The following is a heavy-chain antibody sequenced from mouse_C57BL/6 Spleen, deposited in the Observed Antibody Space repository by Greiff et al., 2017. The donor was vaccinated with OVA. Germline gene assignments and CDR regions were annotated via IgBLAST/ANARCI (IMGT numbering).Heavy chain of an antibody. CDR1: GYTFTSYG. D-gene: IGHD2-4*01. CDR2: IYPRSGNT. J-gene: IGHJ3*01. Sequence: QVHVKQSGAELARPGASVKLSCKASGYTFTSYGISWVKQRTGQGLEWIGEIYPRSGNTYYNEKFKGKATLTADKSSSTAYMELRSLTSEDSAVYFCARPLYDYPFAYWGQGTLVTVSA. V-gene: IGHV1-81*01. CDR3: ARPLYDYPFAY.